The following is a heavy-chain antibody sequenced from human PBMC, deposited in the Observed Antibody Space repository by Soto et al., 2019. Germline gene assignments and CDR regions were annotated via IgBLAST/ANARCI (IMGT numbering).Heavy chain of an antibody. CDR1: GFTFSSYW. V-gene: IGHV3-74*01. J-gene: IGHJ6*03. CDR2: INSDGSST. Sequence: GSLRLSCAASGFTFSSYWMHWVRQAPGKGLVWVSRINSDGSSTSYADSVKGRFTISRDNAKNTLYLQMNSLRAEDTAVYYCARGAFGSGYNMGYYYMDVWGKGTTVTVSS. CDR3: ARGAFGSGYNMGYYYMDV. D-gene: IGHD5-12*01.